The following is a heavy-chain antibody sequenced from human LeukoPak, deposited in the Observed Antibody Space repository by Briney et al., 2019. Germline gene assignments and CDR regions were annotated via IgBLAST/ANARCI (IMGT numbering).Heavy chain of an antibody. CDR2: ISAYNGNT. V-gene: IGHV1-18*01. D-gene: IGHD3-10*01. CDR1: LYTFSGDG. CDR3: ARADGTVIRHDFDY. Sequence: ASVKVSCMASLYTFSGDGISWVRQAPGQGLEWMGWISAYNGNTNYAQNLQGRVTLTTDTSTSIAYMELTSLRSDDTAVYYCARADGTVIRHDFDYWGQGTLVTVSS. J-gene: IGHJ4*02.